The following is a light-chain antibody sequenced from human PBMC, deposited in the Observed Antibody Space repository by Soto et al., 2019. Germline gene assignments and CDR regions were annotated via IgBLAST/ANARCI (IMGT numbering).Light chain of an antibody. CDR2: KVS. V-gene: IGKV2-24*01. J-gene: IGKJ5*01. Sequence: EIVLTQTPLLSPVTLGQPASISCRSSRSLVASDGNAYLTWLHQRPGQPPRPLIYKVSQRLSGVPDRFSGSGAGTDFTMHISRVAAEDVGTYFCMQATQLRTFGQGTRLEIK. CDR3: MQATQLRT. CDR1: RSLVASDGNAY.